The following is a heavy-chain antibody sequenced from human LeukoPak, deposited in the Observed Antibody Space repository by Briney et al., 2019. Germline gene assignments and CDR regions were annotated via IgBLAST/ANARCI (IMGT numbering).Heavy chain of an antibody. D-gene: IGHD3-10*01. J-gene: IGHJ4*02. CDR2: IESKTDGGTT. CDR3: TTYGSGRKFDY. Sequence: GGSLRLSCAASGFSFSDAWMSWVRQIPGKGLEWVGRIESKTDGGTTDYAAPVKGRFTISRDDSTNTLCLQMNSLKSEDTAVYYCTTYGSGRKFDYWGQGILVTVSS. CDR1: GFSFSDAW. V-gene: IGHV3-15*04.